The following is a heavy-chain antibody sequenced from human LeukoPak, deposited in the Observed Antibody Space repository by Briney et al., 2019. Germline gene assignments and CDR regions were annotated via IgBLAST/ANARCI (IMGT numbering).Heavy chain of an antibody. D-gene: IGHD2-21*01. Sequence: GGSLRLSCAASGFTFSSYWMHWVRQAPGKGLVWVSRINSDGSSTSYADSVKGRFTISRDNAKNTLYLQMNSLRAEDTAVYYCAKVGILCGGDCYFVYWGQGTLVTVSS. CDR2: INSDGSST. CDR3: AKVGILCGGDCYFVY. J-gene: IGHJ4*02. V-gene: IGHV3-74*01. CDR1: GFTFSSYW.